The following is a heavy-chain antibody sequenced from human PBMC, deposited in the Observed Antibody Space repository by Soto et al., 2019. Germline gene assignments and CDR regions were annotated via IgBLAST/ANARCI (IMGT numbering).Heavy chain of an antibody. CDR2: ISGYTGNT. V-gene: IGHV1-18*01. CDR3: SRFIMVGGWFDPNYYHGMDV. Sequence: QVQLVQSGAEVKKPGASVTVSCKTSGYTFSNYGINWVRQAHGQGLEWMGWISGYTGNTNYAQTVQGRVTMTTDTSTGTVYMELRSLKSDDTVIYYCSRFIMVGGWFDPNYYHGMDVWGQGTTVTVSS. CDR1: GYTFSNYG. D-gene: IGHD6-19*01. J-gene: IGHJ6*02.